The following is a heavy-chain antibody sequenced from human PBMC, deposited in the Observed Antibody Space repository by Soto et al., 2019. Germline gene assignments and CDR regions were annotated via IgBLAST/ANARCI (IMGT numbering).Heavy chain of an antibody. CDR2: IDHSGST. Sequence: SETLSLTCDVYGGTLSGYHWSWIRQSPGQGLGWIGEIDHSGSTNYNPSLRSRVSISIDTSKEQFSLKLSSVTAADAAVYFCARSIGIGYYYRLDVWGQGTTVTVSS. D-gene: IGHD2-15*01. J-gene: IGHJ6*02. CDR3: ARSIGIGYYYRLDV. V-gene: IGHV4-34*01. CDR1: GGTLSGYH.